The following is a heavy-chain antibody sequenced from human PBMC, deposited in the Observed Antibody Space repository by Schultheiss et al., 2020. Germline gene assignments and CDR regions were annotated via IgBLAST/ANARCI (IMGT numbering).Heavy chain of an antibody. CDR1: GGSISSGGYS. V-gene: IGHV4-61*08. Sequence: SETLSLTCTVSGGSISSGGYSWSWIRQPPGKGLEWIGYIYYSGSTNYNPSLKSRVTISVDTSKNQFSLKLSSVTAADTAVYYCARVSGGSPDYWGQGTLVTVSS. J-gene: IGHJ4*02. CDR2: IYYSGST. CDR3: ARVSGGSPDY. D-gene: IGHD3-16*01.